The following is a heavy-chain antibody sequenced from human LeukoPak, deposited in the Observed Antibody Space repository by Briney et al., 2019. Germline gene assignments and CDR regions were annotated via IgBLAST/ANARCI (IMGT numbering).Heavy chain of an antibody. Sequence: APVKVSCKASGYTFTSYGISWVRQAPGQGLEWMGWISAYNGNTNYARKLQGRVTLTIDTSTSTAYMELRSLGSDDTAVYYCARDWEMNTVTYFDYWGQGALVTVSS. CDR1: GYTFTSYG. D-gene: IGHD4-17*01. CDR2: ISAYNGNT. V-gene: IGHV1-18*01. CDR3: ARDWEMNTVTYFDY. J-gene: IGHJ4*02.